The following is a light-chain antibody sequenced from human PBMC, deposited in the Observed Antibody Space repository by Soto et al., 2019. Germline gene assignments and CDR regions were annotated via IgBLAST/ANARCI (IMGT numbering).Light chain of an antibody. CDR2: ENN. CDR3: GTWDSGLSAVV. CDR1: SSNIGNNY. J-gene: IGLJ2*01. Sequence: QSVLTQPPSVSAAPGQTVTISCSGSSSNIGNNYVSWYQQLPGTAPKLLIYENNKRPSGIPDRVSGSKSVTSATLGITGLQTGDEADYYCGTWDSGLSAVVFGGGTKLTVL. V-gene: IGLV1-51*02.